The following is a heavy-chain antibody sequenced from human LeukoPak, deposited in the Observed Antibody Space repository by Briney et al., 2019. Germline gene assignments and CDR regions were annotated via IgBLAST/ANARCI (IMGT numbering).Heavy chain of an antibody. V-gene: IGHV4-59*01. CDR3: ARDWAVAAAANYFDY. CDR1: GGYIRSYY. J-gene: IGHJ4*02. Sequence: PSETLSLTCTVSGGYIRSYYWSWIRQPPGKGLEWIGYIYYSGSTNYNPSLKSRVTISVDTSKKQLSLKLSSVTAADTAVYYCARDWAVAAAANYFDYWGQGTLVTVSS. D-gene: IGHD6-13*01. CDR2: IYYSGST.